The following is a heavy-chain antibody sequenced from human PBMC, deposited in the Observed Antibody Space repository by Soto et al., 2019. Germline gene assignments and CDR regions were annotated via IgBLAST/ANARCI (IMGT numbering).Heavy chain of an antibody. D-gene: IGHD3-3*01. Sequence: SETLSVTCAVYGGSFSGYYWSWSRQPPGKGLEWIGEINHSGSTNYNPSLKSRVTISVDTSKNQFSLKLSSVTAADTAVYYCARGSSFDFWSGYYSSYTWFDPWGQGTLVTVSS. J-gene: IGHJ5*02. CDR1: GGSFSGYY. CDR3: ARGSSFDFWSGYYSSYTWFDP. V-gene: IGHV4-34*01. CDR2: INHSGST.